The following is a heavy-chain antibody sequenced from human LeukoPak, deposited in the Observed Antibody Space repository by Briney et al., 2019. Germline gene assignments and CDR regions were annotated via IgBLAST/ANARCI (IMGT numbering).Heavy chain of an antibody. D-gene: IGHD3-22*01. CDR1: GGTFTSYA. CDR3: ARGEHYYDSSGYYAEYFQH. Sequence: AVSVKVSCKASGGTFTSYAISWVRQAPGQGLEWMGGIIPIFGTANYAQKFQGRVTITTDESTSTAYMELSSLRSEDTAVYYCARGEHYYDSSGYYAEYFQHWGQGTLVTVSS. J-gene: IGHJ1*01. CDR2: IIPIFGTA. V-gene: IGHV1-69*05.